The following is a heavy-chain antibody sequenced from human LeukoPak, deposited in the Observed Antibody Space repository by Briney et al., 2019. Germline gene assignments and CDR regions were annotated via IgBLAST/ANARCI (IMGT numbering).Heavy chain of an antibody. Sequence: HSGRSLRLSCAASGFTFSSYAMHWVRQAPGKGLECVAVISYDGSNKDYADSVKGRFTISRDNSKNTLYLQMNSLRAEDTAVYYCARDIYSSSCYPLVYWGQGTLVTVSS. CDR3: ARDIYSSSCYPLVY. CDR2: ISYDGSNK. V-gene: IGHV3-30*04. J-gene: IGHJ4*02. CDR1: GFTFSSYA. D-gene: IGHD6-13*01.